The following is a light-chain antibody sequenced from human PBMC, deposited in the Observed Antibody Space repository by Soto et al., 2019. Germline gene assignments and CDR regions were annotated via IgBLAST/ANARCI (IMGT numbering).Light chain of an antibody. CDR2: EVS. CDR3: SSYTSRSTWV. CDR1: SSDVGGYKY. V-gene: IGLV2-14*01. J-gene: IGLJ3*02. Sequence: QSALTQPASVSGSPGQSITISCTGTSSDVGGYKYVSWYQHHPGKAPKLIIYEVSNRPSGVSNRLSGSKSGKTASLTISGLQAEDEADYYCSSYTSRSTWVFGGGTKLTVL.